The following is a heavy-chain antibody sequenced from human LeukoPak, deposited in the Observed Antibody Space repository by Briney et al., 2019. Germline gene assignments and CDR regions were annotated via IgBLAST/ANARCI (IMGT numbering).Heavy chain of an antibody. J-gene: IGHJ4*02. CDR2: ISVSGTYT. CDR1: GFTISSNA. V-gene: IGHV3-23*01. D-gene: IGHD2-15*01. Sequence: GGSLRLSCAASGFTISSNAMSWVRQAPGKGLEWVSSISVSGTYTYYADSVKGRFTISRDNSKNTLYLQMNSLRAEDTAVYYCAKGYRSDTSCRTRLGLAFCGQGTLVTVSS. CDR3: AKGYRSDTSCRTRLGLAF.